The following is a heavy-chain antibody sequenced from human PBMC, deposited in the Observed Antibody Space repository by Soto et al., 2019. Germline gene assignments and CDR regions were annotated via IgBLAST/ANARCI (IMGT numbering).Heavy chain of an antibody. V-gene: IGHV4-59*08. Sequence: SETLSLTCTVSGGSISSYYWSWIRQPPGKGLEWIGYIFYSGSTNYNPSLKSRVTISVDTSKNQFSLKLSSVTAADTAVYYCARHFVAVVIKGWGYWGQGTLVTVSS. CDR1: GGSISSYY. CDR3: ARHFVAVVIKGWGY. CDR2: IFYSGST. D-gene: IGHD3-10*01. J-gene: IGHJ4*02.